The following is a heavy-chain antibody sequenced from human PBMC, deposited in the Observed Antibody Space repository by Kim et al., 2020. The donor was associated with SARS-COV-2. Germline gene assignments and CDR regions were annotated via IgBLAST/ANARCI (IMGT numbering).Heavy chain of an antibody. CDR1: GFRFDVFT. J-gene: IGHJ4*02. V-gene: IGHV3-74*01. CDR3: ARSVEGGFDN. CDR2: IPSDVRRV. D-gene: IGHD6-19*01. Sequence: GGSLRLSCAASGFRFDVFTMHWVRQVPGKGLEWVARIPSDVRRVSYVDSVKGRFTISRDNAGNRLFLQMNSLRSEDTAVYHCARSVEGGFDNWGQGTLV.